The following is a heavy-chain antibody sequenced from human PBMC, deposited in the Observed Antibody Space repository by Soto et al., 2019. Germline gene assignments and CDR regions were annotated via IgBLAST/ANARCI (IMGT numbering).Heavy chain of an antibody. D-gene: IGHD1-1*01. J-gene: IGHJ5*02. CDR3: ARDVIAPPNDFDL. CDR2: VYYSGTT. V-gene: IGHV4-61*08. Sequence: SHTYSVADVSIHSGATELKKNKQPPGKCLGWIGYVYYSGTTNYNPFLKSRVTLSIDKSKNQFSLKMSSVTAADTAVYYCARDVIAPPNDFDLWGQGTPVQVSS. CDR1: DVSIHSGATE.